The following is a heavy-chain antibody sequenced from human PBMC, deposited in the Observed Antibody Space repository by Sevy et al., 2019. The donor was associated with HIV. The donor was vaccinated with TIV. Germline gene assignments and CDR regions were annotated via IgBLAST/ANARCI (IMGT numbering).Heavy chain of an antibody. Sequence: ASVKVSCKASGYTFTSYGISWVRQAPVQGLEWMGWISAYNGNTNYAQKLQGRVTMTTDTSTSTAYMELRSLRSDDTAVYYCARDRPYYYGSGSYYIDYYYYGMDVWGQATTVTVSS. V-gene: IGHV1-18*01. J-gene: IGHJ6*02. CDR3: ARDRPYYYGSGSYYIDYYYYGMDV. CDR2: ISAYNGNT. D-gene: IGHD3-10*01. CDR1: GYTFTSYG.